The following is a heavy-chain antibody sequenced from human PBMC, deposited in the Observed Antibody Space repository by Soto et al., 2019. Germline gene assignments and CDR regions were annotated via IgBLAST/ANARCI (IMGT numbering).Heavy chain of an antibody. CDR2: IWYDGSNK. D-gene: IGHD6-13*01. V-gene: IGHV3-33*01. CDR3: ARAGGSAAFYHYYYYLDV. CDR1: GFTFSSYG. Sequence: QVQLVESGGGVVQPGRSLRLSCAASGFTFSSYGMHWVRQAPGKGLEWVAVIWYDGSNKYYADSVKGRFTISRDNSKNTLYLQMNSLRADDTAVYYCARAGGSAAFYHYYYYLDVWGKGTTVTVSS. J-gene: IGHJ6*03.